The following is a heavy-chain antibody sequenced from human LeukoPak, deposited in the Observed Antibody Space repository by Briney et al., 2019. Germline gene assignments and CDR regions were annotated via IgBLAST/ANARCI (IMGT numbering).Heavy chain of an antibody. Sequence: GGSLRLSCAASGFTFSSFGMHWVRQTPGKGLEWVTFIRYDGTNKYYADSVKGRFTISRDNSKNTLYLQMSSLGAEDTAVYFCAKDHSRSGYDKGLLDYWGQGTLVTVSS. V-gene: IGHV3-30*02. J-gene: IGHJ4*02. CDR1: GFTFSSFG. CDR2: IRYDGTNK. D-gene: IGHD5-12*01. CDR3: AKDHSRSGYDKGLLDY.